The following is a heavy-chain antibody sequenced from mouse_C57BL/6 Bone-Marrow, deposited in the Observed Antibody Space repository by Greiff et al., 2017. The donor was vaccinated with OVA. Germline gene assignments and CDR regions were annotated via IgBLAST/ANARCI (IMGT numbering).Heavy chain of an antibody. CDR2: IDPSDSYT. V-gene: IGHV1-50*01. D-gene: IGHD1-1*01. CDR3: ARGFYYGSSYVYYFDY. J-gene: IGHJ2*01. Sequence: QVQLQQPGAELVKPGASVKLSCKASGYTFTSYWMQWVKQRPGQGLEWIGEIDPSDSYTNYKQKFKGKATLTVDTSSSTAYMQLSSLTSEDSAVYYCARGFYYGSSYVYYFDYWGQGTTLTVSS. CDR1: GYTFTSYW.